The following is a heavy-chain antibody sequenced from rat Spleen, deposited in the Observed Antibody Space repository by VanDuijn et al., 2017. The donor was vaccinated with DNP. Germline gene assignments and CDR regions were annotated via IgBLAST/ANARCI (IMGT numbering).Heavy chain of an antibody. Sequence: EVQLQESGPGLVKPSQSLSLTCSVTGYSITNNYWAWIRKFPGNKMEWMGYISYSGSTGYNPSLKSRLSISRDTSKNQFFLQLNSVTTDDTATYYCAKEGYDGSYYWGQGVMVTVSS. D-gene: IGHD1-12*02. V-gene: IGHV3-1*01. CDR1: GYSITNNY. CDR2: ISYSGST. J-gene: IGHJ2*01. CDR3: AKEGYDGSYY.